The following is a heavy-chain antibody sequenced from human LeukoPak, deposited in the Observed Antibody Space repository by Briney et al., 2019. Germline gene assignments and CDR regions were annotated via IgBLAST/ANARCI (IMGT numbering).Heavy chain of an antibody. Sequence: SETLSLTCTVSGGSISSYYWSWIRQPPGKGLEWIGEINHSGSTNYNPSLKSRVTISVDTSKNQFSLKLSSVTAADTAVYYCARGKGLQSFNWFDPWGQGTLVTVSS. CDR3: ARGKGLQSFNWFDP. V-gene: IGHV4-34*01. CDR2: INHSGST. D-gene: IGHD4-11*01. J-gene: IGHJ5*02. CDR1: GGSISSYY.